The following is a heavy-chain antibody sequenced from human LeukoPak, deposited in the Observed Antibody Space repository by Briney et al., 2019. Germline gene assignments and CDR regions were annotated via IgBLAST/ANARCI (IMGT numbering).Heavy chain of an antibody. CDR1: GFIFSDYH. Sequence: GGSLRLSCAASGFIFSDYHMRWVRQASGKGLEWVAYISAGGDAVYFADSVRGRITISRDNAKNSLFLQMSSLTAEETAVYYCSGGRDITVAGPGGYFDYWGQGSLVTVSS. V-gene: IGHV3-11*01. D-gene: IGHD6-19*01. CDR2: ISAGGDAV. CDR3: SGGRDITVAGPGGYFDY. J-gene: IGHJ4*02.